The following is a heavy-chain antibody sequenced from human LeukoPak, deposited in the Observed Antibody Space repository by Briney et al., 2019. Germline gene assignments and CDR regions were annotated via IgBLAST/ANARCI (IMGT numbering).Heavy chain of an antibody. J-gene: IGHJ3*02. CDR3: ASNNYYDSSGYTEEYAFDI. CDR1: GGSISSYY. Sequence: SETLSLTCTVSGGSISSYYWSWIPQPAGKGLEWIGRIYTSGSTNYNPSLKSRVTMSVDTSKNQFSLKLSSVTAADTAVYYCASNNYYDSSGYTEEYAFDIWGQGTMVTVSS. D-gene: IGHD3-22*01. CDR2: IYTSGST. V-gene: IGHV4-4*07.